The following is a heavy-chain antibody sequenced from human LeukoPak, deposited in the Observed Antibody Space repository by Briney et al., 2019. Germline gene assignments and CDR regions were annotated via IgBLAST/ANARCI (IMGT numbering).Heavy chain of an antibody. CDR2: ISSSSSYI. V-gene: IGHV3-21*01. D-gene: IGHD3-16*01. CDR3: ARDSFVSSPYYGMDV. CDR1: GFTFSSYS. J-gene: IGHJ6*02. Sequence: GGSLRLSCAASGFTFSSYSMNWVRQAPGKGLEWVSSISSSSSYIYYADSVKGRFTISRDNAKNSLCLQMNSLRAEDTAVYYCARDSFVSSPYYGMDVWGQGTTVTVSS.